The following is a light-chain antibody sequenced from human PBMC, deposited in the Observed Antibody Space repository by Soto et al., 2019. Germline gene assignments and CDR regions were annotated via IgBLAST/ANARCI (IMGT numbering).Light chain of an antibody. Sequence: QSVLTQPASVSGSPGQSITISCTGTSSDIGSYNYVSWYQQLPGKVPKLIIYDVSNRPSGVSDRFSASKSGNAASLTISGLQAEDEADYYCSSYTSTSTHYVFGTGNKLTVL. CDR1: SSDIGSYNY. CDR3: SSYTSTSTHYV. V-gene: IGLV2-14*03. J-gene: IGLJ1*01. CDR2: DVS.